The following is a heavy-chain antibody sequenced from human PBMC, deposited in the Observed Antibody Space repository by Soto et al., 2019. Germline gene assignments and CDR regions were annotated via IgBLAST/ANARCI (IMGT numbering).Heavy chain of an antibody. CDR1: GFTFNIYA. Sequence: QLLGSGGGLVQPGGSLRLFCEASGFTFNIYAMTWVRQAPGKGLEWVSNIGSTGTTTYYADSVKGRFAISRDNSKSTLYLQMNSLRAEDTAVYYCATVARYDDFDVWGQGTMVTVSS. J-gene: IGHJ3*01. CDR2: IGSTGTTT. D-gene: IGHD3-9*01. CDR3: ATVARYDDFDV. V-gene: IGHV3-23*01.